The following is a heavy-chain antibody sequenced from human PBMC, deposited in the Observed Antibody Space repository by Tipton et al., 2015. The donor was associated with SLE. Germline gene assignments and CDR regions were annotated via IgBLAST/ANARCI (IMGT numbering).Heavy chain of an antibody. CDR1: GGSISSDTYY. CDR2: IYTSGST. Sequence: TLSLTCIVSGGSISSDTYYWSWLRQPAGKGLEWIGHIYTSGSTNYNPSLKTRVTISVDMSKNQFSLKLTSVTAADTAVYYCARYKVTGAAFDIWGQGTMVTVSS. V-gene: IGHV4-61*09. D-gene: IGHD1-14*01. CDR3: ARYKVTGAAFDI. J-gene: IGHJ3*02.